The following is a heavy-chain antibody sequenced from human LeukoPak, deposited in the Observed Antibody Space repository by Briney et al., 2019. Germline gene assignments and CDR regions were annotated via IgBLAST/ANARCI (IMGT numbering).Heavy chain of an antibody. D-gene: IGHD3-9*01. V-gene: IGHV4-59*12. CDR2: IYYSGST. Sequence: PSETLSLTCTVSGGSISSYYWSWIRQPPGKGLEWIGYIYYSGSTNYNPSLKSRVTISVDTSKNQFSLKLSSVTAADTAVYYCARVRYFDWLFRVSRNWFDPWGQGTLVTVSS. CDR1: GGSISSYY. CDR3: ARVRYFDWLFRVSRNWFDP. J-gene: IGHJ5*02.